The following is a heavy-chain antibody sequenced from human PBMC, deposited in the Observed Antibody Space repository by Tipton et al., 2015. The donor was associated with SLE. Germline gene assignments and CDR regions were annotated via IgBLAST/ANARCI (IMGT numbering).Heavy chain of an antibody. CDR3: ATQGYYDSSFDY. J-gene: IGHJ4*02. Sequence: TLSLTCTVSGGSIRSGGYYWSWIRQRPGQGLDWIGHVYYRGGTYYNPSLKSRVAISVDTSKNHFSLRLTSLTAADTAVYYCATQGYYDSSFDYWGQGTLVTVSS. V-gene: IGHV4-39*01. CDR2: VYYRGGT. D-gene: IGHD3-16*01. CDR1: GGSIRSGGYY.